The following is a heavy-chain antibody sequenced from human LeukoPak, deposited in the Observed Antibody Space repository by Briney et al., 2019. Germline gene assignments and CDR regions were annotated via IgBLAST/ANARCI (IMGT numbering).Heavy chain of an antibody. Sequence: GGSLRLSCAASGFTFSNAWMSWVRQAPGKGLGWVGRIKSKTDGGTTDYAAPVKARFTISRDDSKNTLYLQMNSLKTEDTAVYYCTTAFIVVVPAAVNYYYMDVWGKGTTVTVSS. D-gene: IGHD2-2*01. CDR1: GFTFSNAW. J-gene: IGHJ6*03. CDR3: TTAFIVVVPAAVNYYYMDV. CDR2: IKSKTDGGTT. V-gene: IGHV3-15*01.